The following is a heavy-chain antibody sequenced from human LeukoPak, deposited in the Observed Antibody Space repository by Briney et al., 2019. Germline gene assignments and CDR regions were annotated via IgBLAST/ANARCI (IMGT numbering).Heavy chain of an antibody. CDR2: ISAYNGNT. Sequence: ASVKVSCKASGYTFTSYGISWVRQAPGQGLEWMGWISAYNGNTNYTQKLQGRVTMTTDTSTSTAYMELRSLRSDDTDVYYCARAPSGAYYDFWSGYDAFDIWGQGTMVTVSS. D-gene: IGHD3-3*01. J-gene: IGHJ3*02. CDR1: GYTFTSYG. CDR3: ARAPSGAYYDFWSGYDAFDI. V-gene: IGHV1-18*01.